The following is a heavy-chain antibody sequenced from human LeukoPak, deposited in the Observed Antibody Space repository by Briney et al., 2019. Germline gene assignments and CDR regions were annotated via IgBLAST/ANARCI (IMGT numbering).Heavy chain of an antibody. D-gene: IGHD5-18*01. Sequence: SQTLSLTCTVSGGSISSGGYYWSWIRQHPGKGLEWIGYIYYSGSTYYNPSLKSRVTMSVDTSKNQFSLKLSSVTAADTAVYYCARGYSYGYWALYYWGQGTLVTVSS. V-gene: IGHV4-31*03. CDR2: IYYSGST. CDR3: ARGYSYGYWALYY. J-gene: IGHJ4*02. CDR1: GGSISSGGYY.